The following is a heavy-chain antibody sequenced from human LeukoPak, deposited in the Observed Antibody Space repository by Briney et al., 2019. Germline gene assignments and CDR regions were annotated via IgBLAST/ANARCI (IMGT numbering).Heavy chain of an antibody. CDR1: GFTVSSNY. J-gene: IGHJ4*02. Sequence: GESLRLSCAASGFTVSSNYMSWVRQPPGKGLEWVSLIYSGGSTYYADSVKGRFTISRDNSKNTLYLQMNSLRAEDTAVYYCASYSSLDYWGQGTLVTASS. CDR2: IYSGGST. D-gene: IGHD6-13*01. V-gene: IGHV3-53*01. CDR3: ASYSSLDY.